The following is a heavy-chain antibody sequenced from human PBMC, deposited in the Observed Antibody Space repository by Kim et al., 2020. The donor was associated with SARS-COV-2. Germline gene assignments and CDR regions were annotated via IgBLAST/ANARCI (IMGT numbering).Heavy chain of an antibody. CDR2: ISAYNGNT. V-gene: IGHV1-18*01. CDR3: ARDVRVYYYDSSGYFDY. D-gene: IGHD3-22*01. CDR1: GYTFTSYG. J-gene: IGHJ4*02. Sequence: ASVKVSCKASGYTFTSYGISWVRQAPGQGLEWMGWISAYNGNTNYAQKLQGRVTMTTDTSTSTAYMELRSLRSDDTAVYYCARDVRVYYYDSSGYFDYWGQGTLVTVSS.